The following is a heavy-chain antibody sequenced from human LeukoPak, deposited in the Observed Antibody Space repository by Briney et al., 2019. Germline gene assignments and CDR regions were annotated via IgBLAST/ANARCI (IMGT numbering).Heavy chain of an antibody. CDR3: AREIVGATNY. CDR2: IYGGGTT. Sequence: LEWVSVIYGGGTTYYADSVKGRFTISRDNSKNTLYLQMNSLRVEDTAVYYCAREIVGATNYWGQGTLVTVSS. D-gene: IGHD1-26*01. V-gene: IGHV3-66*01. J-gene: IGHJ4*02.